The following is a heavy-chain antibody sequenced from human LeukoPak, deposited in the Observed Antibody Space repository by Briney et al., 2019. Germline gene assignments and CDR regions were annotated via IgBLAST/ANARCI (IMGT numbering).Heavy chain of an antibody. CDR2: INPNSGGT. CDR3: ARGGYDFVYYYYGMDV. J-gene: IGHJ6*02. D-gene: IGHD3-3*01. V-gene: IGHV1-2*06. Sequence: APVKVSCKASGGTFSSYAISWVRQAPGQGLEWMGRINPNSGGTNYAQKFQGRVTMTRDTSISTAYMELSRLRSDDTAVYYCARGGYDFVYYYYGMDVWGQGTTVTVSS. CDR1: GGTFSSYA.